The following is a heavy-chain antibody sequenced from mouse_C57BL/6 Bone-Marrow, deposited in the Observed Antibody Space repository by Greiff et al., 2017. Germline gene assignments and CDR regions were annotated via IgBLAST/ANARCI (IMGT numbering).Heavy chain of an antibody. CDR2: FHPYNDDT. J-gene: IGHJ2*01. D-gene: IGHD2-5*01. CDR3: ARGSNYGGYYFDD. CDR1: GYTFTTYP. V-gene: IGHV1-47*01. Sequence: QVHVKQPGAELVKPGASVKMSCKASGYTFTTYPIEWMKQNHGKSLEWIGNFHPYNDDTKYNEKFKGKATLTVEKSSSTVYLELSRLTSDDSAVYDCARGSNYGGYYFDDWGQGTTLTVSS.